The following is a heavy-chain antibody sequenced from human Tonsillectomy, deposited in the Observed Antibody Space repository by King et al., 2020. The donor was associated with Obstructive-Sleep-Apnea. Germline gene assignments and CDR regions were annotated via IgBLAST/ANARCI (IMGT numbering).Heavy chain of an antibody. J-gene: IGHJ2*01. V-gene: IGHV4-59*01. CDR2: IYYNVST. D-gene: IGHD3-10*01. CDR1: GGSISSYY. Sequence: VQLQESGPGLVKSSETLSLTCTVSGGSISSYYWSWIRQPPGKGLEWIGYIYYNVSTNYNPSLKSRSTISVDTSRNQFSLKLSSVTAADTAMYYCARVGKYYYGSGGTWGYFDLWGRGTLVTVSS. CDR3: ARVGKYYYGSGGTWGYFDL.